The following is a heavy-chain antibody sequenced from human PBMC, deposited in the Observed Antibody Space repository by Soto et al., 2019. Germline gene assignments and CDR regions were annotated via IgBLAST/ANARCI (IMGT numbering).Heavy chain of an antibody. Sequence: ASVKVSCKASGYTFTSYDINWVPQATGQGLEWMGWMNPNSGNTGYAQKFQGRVTMTRNTSTSTAYMELSSLRSEDTAVYYCARGASGSDRTDAFDFCGQGTMVTVSS. CDR1: GYTFTSYD. V-gene: IGHV1-8*01. J-gene: IGHJ3*01. D-gene: IGHD1-26*01. CDR3: ARGASGSDRTDAFDF. CDR2: MNPNSGNT.